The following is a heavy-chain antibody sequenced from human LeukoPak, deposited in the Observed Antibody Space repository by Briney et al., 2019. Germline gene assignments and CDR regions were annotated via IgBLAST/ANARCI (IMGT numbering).Heavy chain of an antibody. CDR3: ARDSRNTYYYDSSGYYGSNSIDY. D-gene: IGHD3-22*01. V-gene: IGHV7-4-1*02. CDR2: INTNTGNP. CDR1: GYTFTSYA. Sequence: ASVKVSCKASGYTFTSYAMNWVRQAPGQGLEWMGWINTNTGNPTYAQGFTGRFVFSLDTSVSTAYLQISSLKAEDTAVYYCARDSRNTYYYDSSGYYGSNSIDYWGQGTLVTVSS. J-gene: IGHJ4*02.